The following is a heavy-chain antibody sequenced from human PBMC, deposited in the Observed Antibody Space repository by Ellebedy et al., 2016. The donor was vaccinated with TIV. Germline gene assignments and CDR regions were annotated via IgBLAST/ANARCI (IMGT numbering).Heavy chain of an antibody. V-gene: IGHV1-69*10. Sequence: AASVKVSCKASGGTFSSYAISWVRQAPGQGLEWMGGIIPILGIANYAQKFQGRVTITADKSTNTAYMELNSLRSEDTAVYYCARSLKTYYYGSEANYWFDPWGQGTLVTVSS. D-gene: IGHD3-10*01. CDR2: IIPILGIA. J-gene: IGHJ5*02. CDR3: ARSLKTYYYGSEANYWFDP. CDR1: GGTFSSYA.